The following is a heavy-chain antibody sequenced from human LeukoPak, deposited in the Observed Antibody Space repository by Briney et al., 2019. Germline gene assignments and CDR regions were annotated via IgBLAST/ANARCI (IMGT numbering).Heavy chain of an antibody. J-gene: IGHJ4*02. CDR2: IYYSGST. CDR3: ARRGGDFVLDY. CDR1: GGSITSYH. Sequence: PSETLSLTCTVSGGSITSYHWTWIRQPPGKGLEWIGHIYYSGSTNYNPSLKSRVTISVDPSKNQFSLKVSSVPAADPAVYYCARRGGDFVLDYWAEGTLVTVSS. D-gene: IGHD2-21*02. V-gene: IGHV4-59*08.